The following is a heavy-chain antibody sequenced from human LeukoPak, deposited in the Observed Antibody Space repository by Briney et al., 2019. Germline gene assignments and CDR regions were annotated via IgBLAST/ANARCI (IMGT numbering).Heavy chain of an antibody. D-gene: IGHD2-15*01. CDR2: ISAYNGNT. J-gene: IGHJ5*02. Sequence: ASVKVSCKASGYTFTSYGISWVRQAPGQGLEWMGWISAYNGNTNYAQKLQGRVTMTTDTSTSTAYMELRSLRSDDTAVYYCARHYCSGGSCYLNWFDPWGQGTLVTVSS. CDR1: GYTFTSYG. CDR3: ARHYCSGGSCYLNWFDP. V-gene: IGHV1-18*01.